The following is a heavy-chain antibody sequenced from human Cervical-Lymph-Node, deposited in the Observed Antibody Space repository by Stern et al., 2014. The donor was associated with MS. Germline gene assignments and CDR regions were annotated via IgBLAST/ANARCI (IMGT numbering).Heavy chain of an antibody. D-gene: IGHD2-21*01. CDR1: GFTFSYYG. CDR3: AKLYSAMDPDFDF. Sequence: QVQLVQSGGGVVQPGRSLRLSCAASGFTFSYYGLHWVRQAPGRGLEWVALISYDGGNKNYADSVKGRFTISRDNSKNTLYLQMNSLKPEDSAIYYCAKLYSAMDPDFDFWGQGTLVTVSS. CDR2: ISYDGGNK. V-gene: IGHV3-30*18. J-gene: IGHJ4*02.